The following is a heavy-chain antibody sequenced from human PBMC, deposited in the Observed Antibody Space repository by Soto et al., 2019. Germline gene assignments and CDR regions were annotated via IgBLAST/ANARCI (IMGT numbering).Heavy chain of an antibody. CDR1: GFTFSSYS. CDR2: ISSSSSTI. D-gene: IGHD2-2*01. J-gene: IGHJ4*02. V-gene: IGHV3-48*01. Sequence: GGSLRLSCAASGFTFSSYSMNWVRQAPGKGLEWVSYISSSSSTIYYADSVKGRFTISRDNAKNSLYLQMNSLRAEDTAVYYCARQDLGYCSSTSCYGLSCDYWGQGTLVTVSS. CDR3: ARQDLGYCSSTSCYGLSCDY.